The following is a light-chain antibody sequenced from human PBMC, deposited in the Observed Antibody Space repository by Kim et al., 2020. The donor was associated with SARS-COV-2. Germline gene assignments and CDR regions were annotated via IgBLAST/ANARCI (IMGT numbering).Light chain of an antibody. CDR1: QSISSW. J-gene: IGKJ1*01. CDR3: KQYNSYSPWT. CDR2: AVF. Sequence: SLGDRVTLPSAASQSISSWMAWSQPKPGQAPKLLFYAVFRLESGLPSRFSASGFGTEFTLPTSCLQPDDFITHYCKQYNSYSPWTFGPGTQVDI. V-gene: IGKV1-5*01.